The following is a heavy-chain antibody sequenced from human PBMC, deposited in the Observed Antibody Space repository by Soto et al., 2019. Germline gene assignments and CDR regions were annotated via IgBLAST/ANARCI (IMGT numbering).Heavy chain of an antibody. V-gene: IGHV3-23*01. J-gene: IGHJ4*02. D-gene: IGHD1-26*01. CDR1: GFTFSSYA. CDR3: AKDRDSGSYWNY. CDR2: ISGSGGST. Sequence: GSLRLSCAASGFTFSSYAMSWVRQAPGKGLEWVSAISGSGGSTYYADSVKGRFTISRDNSKNTLYLQMNSLRAEDTAVYYCAKDRDSGSYWNYWGQGTLVTVSS.